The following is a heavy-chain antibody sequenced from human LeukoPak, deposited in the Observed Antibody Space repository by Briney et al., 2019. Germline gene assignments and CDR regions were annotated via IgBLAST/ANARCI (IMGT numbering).Heavy chain of an antibody. CDR1: GFTFSSSY. CDR3: AKGLYM. J-gene: IGHJ4*02. D-gene: IGHD2-2*02. CDR2: INQDGSQI. Sequence: GGSLRLSCAASGFTFSSSYMNWVRRIPGKGLEWVANINQDGSQIYHVDSVKGRFTISRDNDKNSLYLQMNSLRAEDTAVYYCAKGLYMGGQGTLVTVSS. V-gene: IGHV3-7*04.